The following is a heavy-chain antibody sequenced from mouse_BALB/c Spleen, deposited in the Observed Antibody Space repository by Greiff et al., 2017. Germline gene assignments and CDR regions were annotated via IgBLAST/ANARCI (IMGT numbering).Heavy chain of an antibody. CDR1: GYSITSDYA. Sequence: EVMLVESGPGLVKPSQSLSLTCTVTGYSITSDYAWNWIRQFPGNKLEWMGYISYSGSTSYNPSLKSRISITRDTSKNQFFLQLNSVTTEDTATYYCARVGGYFDYWGQGTTLTVSS. J-gene: IGHJ2*01. V-gene: IGHV3-2*02. CDR2: ISYSGST. CDR3: ARVGGYFDY.